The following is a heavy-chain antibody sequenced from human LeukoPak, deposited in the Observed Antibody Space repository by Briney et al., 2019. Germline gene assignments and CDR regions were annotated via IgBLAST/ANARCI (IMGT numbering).Heavy chain of an antibody. CDR1: GFTVCSNY. D-gene: IGHD6-13*01. Sequence: GGSLRLSCAASGFTVCSNYMSWVGQAPGKGLEGVSVIYSGGSTYYADSVKGRFTISRDNSKNTLYLQMNSLRAEDTAVYYCARDGGAAGVGCYYYYMDVWGKGTTVTVSS. V-gene: IGHV3-66*02. J-gene: IGHJ6*03. CDR2: IYSGGST. CDR3: ARDGGAAGVGCYYYYMDV.